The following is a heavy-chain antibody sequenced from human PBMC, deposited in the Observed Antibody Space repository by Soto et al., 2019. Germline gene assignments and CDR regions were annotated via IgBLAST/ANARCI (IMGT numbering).Heavy chain of an antibody. CDR3: AHIPNYYQYDWFDP. D-gene: IGHD3-10*01. CDR2: IYWDDDK. Sequence: QXXXXXXXPXLVKPTQTLTLTCTFSGFSLTTRGVGVGWIRQPPGKALECLALIYWDDDKRYSPSLQSRLSITKDTSKNQVILTMTNVDPVDTATYYCAHIPNYYQYDWFDPWGQGTLVSVSS. CDR1: GFSLTTRGVG. J-gene: IGHJ5*02. V-gene: IGHV2-5*02.